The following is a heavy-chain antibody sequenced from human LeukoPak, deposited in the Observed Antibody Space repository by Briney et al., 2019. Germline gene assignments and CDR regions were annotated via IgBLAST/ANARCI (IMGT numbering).Heavy chain of an antibody. Sequence: ASVTVSCKSSGYAFTSYAITWVRQAPGQGLEWMGWISAYNGNTNYAQKFQGRVTMTTDTSTSTAYMELRSLRSDDTAVYYCARDQYQWLESKSFDYFDYWGQGTLVTVSS. V-gene: IGHV1-18*01. CDR3: ARDQYQWLESKSFDYFDY. CDR1: GYAFTSYA. J-gene: IGHJ4*02. CDR2: ISAYNGNT. D-gene: IGHD6-19*01.